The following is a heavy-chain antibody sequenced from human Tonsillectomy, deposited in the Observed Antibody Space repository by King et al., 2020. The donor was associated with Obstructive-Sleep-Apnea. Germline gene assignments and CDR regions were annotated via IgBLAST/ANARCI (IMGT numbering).Heavy chain of an antibody. Sequence: VQLQESGPGLVKPSETLSLTCTVSGGSISSYYWSWIRQPPGKGLEWIGYIYYSGSTNYNPSLKSRVTISVDTSKNQFSLKLSSVTAADTAVYYCARDPGERGSGWYVWGQGTLVTVSS. CDR2: IYYSGST. D-gene: IGHD6-19*01. J-gene: IGHJ4*02. V-gene: IGHV4-59*01. CDR3: ARDPGERGSGWYV. CDR1: GGSISSYY.